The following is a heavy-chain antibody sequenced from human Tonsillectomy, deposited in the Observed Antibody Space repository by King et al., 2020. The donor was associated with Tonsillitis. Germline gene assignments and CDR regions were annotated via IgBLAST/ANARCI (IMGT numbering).Heavy chain of an antibody. J-gene: IGHJ6*02. CDR2: IIPIFGTA. D-gene: IGHD3-9*01. V-gene: IGHV1-69*12. Sequence: QLVQSGAEVKKPGSSVKVSCKASGGTFSSYAISWVRQAPGQGLEWMGGIIPIFGTANYAQKFQGRVTITADESTSTAYMELSSLRSEETAVYYCARADILTGYYYHYYYYGMDVWGPGPTVTVSS. CDR1: GGTFSSYA. CDR3: ARADILTGYYYHYYYYGMDV.